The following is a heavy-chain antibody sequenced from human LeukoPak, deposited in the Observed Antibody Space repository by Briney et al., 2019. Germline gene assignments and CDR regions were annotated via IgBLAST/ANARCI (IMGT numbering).Heavy chain of an antibody. CDR3: AREAYCGGDCYSGFDY. Sequence: SETLSLTCAVYGGSFSGYYWSWIRQSPGKGLEWIGYIYYSGSTNYNPSLKSRVTISVDTSKNQFSLKLSSVTAADTAVYYCAREAYCGGDCYSGFDYWGQGTLVTVSS. CDR1: GGSFSGYY. D-gene: IGHD2-21*02. CDR2: IYYSGST. V-gene: IGHV4-59*01. J-gene: IGHJ4*02.